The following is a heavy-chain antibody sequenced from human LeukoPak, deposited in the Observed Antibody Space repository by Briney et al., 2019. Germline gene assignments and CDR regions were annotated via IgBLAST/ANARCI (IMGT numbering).Heavy chain of an antibody. CDR2: IYYSGGT. V-gene: IGHV4-59*01. CDR3: ASVHNSRTYWFDP. Sequence: SETLPLTCIVSGDSISNYYWSWIRQPPGKGLEWIGYIYYSGGTNYIPSLKSRVTISVDTSKNQLSLKLSFVTAADTAVYYCASVHNSRTYWFDPWGQGTLVTVSS. CDR1: GDSISNYY. J-gene: IGHJ5*02. D-gene: IGHD6-13*01.